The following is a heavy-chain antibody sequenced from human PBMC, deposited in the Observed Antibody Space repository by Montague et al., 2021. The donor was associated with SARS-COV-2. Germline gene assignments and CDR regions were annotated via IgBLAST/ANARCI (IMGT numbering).Heavy chain of an antibody. CDR1: GFSLTSTAVG. CDR2: IYWDDDK. CDR3: THRQGFGEFFDY. J-gene: IGHJ4*02. V-gene: IGHV2-5*02. D-gene: IGHD3-10*01. Sequence: VKPTQTLTLTCTFSGFSLTSTAVGVGWIRQPPGKALEWLALIYWDDDKRYSPSLKSRLTISKDTSRNQVVLTMANMDPEDTATYYCTHRQGFGEFFDYWGQGTLVTVSS.